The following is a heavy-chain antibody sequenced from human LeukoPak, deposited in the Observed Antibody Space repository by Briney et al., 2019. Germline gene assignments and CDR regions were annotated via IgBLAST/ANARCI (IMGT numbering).Heavy chain of an antibody. CDR3: ARENDFWSGRAFDY. J-gene: IGHJ4*02. D-gene: IGHD3-3*01. Sequence: SETLSLTCTVSGGSISSGGYYWSWIRQHPGKGLEWIGYIYYSGNTYYNPSLKSRVTISVDTSKNQFSLKLSSVTAADTAVYYCARENDFWSGRAFDYWGQGTLVTVSS. CDR1: GGSISSGGYY. V-gene: IGHV4-31*03. CDR2: IYYSGNT.